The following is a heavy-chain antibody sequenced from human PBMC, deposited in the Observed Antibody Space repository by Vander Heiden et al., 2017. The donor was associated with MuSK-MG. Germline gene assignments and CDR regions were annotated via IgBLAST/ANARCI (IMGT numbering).Heavy chain of an antibody. Sequence: QVQLVESGGGVVQPGRSLRLSCAASGFTFSSYAMHWVRQAPGKGLEWVTVISYDGSNKYYADSVKGRFTISRDNSKNTLYLQMNSLRAEDTAVYYCARDLGGGSGSYYNDAFDIWGQGTMVTVSS. CDR3: ARDLGGGSGSYYNDAFDI. J-gene: IGHJ3*02. V-gene: IGHV3-30*04. D-gene: IGHD3-10*01. CDR2: ISYDGSNK. CDR1: GFTFSSYA.